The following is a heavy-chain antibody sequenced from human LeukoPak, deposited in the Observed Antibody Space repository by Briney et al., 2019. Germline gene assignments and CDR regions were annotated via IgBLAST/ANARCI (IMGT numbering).Heavy chain of an antibody. CDR1: GFTFSNAW. CDR3: TTEDYDILTGYSPGDY. J-gene: IGHJ4*02. Sequence: GGSLRLSCAASGFTFSNAWMSWVRQAPGKGLEWVGRIKSKTDGGTTDYAAPVKGRFTISRDDSKNTLYLQMNSLKTEDTAVYYCTTEDYDILTGYSPGDYWGQGTLVTVSS. D-gene: IGHD3-9*01. CDR2: IKSKTDGGTT. V-gene: IGHV3-15*01.